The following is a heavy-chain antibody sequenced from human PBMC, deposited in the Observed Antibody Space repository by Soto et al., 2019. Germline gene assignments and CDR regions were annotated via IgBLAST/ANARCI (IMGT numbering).Heavy chain of an antibody. J-gene: IGHJ4*02. D-gene: IGHD5-12*01. CDR1: GGTFSSYA. Sequence: SVKVSCKASGGTFSSYAISWVRQAPGQGLEWMGGIIPIFGTANYAQKFQGRVTITADESTSTAYMELSSLRSEDTAVYYCARALPYSGYDYYFDYWGPGTLVNVSS. V-gene: IGHV1-69*13. CDR2: IIPIFGTA. CDR3: ARALPYSGYDYYFDY.